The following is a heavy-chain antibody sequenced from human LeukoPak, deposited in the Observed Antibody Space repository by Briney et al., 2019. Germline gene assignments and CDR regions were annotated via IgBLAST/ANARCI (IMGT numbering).Heavy chain of an antibody. CDR1: GYTFTNYA. Sequence: GASVKVSCKASGYTFTNYAMNWVRQAPGQGLEWMGWINTNTGNPTYAQGFTGRFVFSLDTSVSTAYLQISSLKAEDTAVYYCARDYYGSGKHAFDIWGQGTMVTVSS. V-gene: IGHV7-4-1*02. J-gene: IGHJ3*02. CDR3: ARDYYGSGKHAFDI. D-gene: IGHD3-10*01. CDR2: INTNTGNP.